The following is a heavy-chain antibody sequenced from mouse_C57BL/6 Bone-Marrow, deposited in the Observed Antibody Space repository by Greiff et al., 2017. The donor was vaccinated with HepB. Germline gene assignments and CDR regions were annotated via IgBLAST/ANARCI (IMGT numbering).Heavy chain of an antibody. CDR3: ARHEDQRDGYYLFAY. Sequence: VKLVESGAELVKPGASVKLSCKASGYTFTEYTIHWVKQRSGQGLEWIGWFYPGSGSIKYNEKFKDKATLTADKSSSTVYMELSRLTSEDSAVYFCARHEDQRDGYYLFAYWGQGTLVTVSA. CDR1: GYTFTEYT. CDR2: FYPGSGSI. J-gene: IGHJ3*01. D-gene: IGHD2-3*01. V-gene: IGHV1-62-2*01.